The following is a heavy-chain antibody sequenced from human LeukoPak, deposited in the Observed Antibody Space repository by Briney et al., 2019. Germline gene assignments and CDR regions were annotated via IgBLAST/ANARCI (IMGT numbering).Heavy chain of an antibody. D-gene: IGHD3-16*02. CDR3: AKYVWGSYPTFEDY. CDR2: ISYSGST. J-gene: IGHJ4*02. CDR1: GGSINSGDYY. Sequence: SETLSLTCTVSGGSINSGDYYWSWIRQPPGKGLEWIGYISYSGSTNYNPSLKSRVTISVDTSKNQFSLKLSSVTAADTAVYYCAKYVWGSYPTFEDYWGQGTLVTVSS. V-gene: IGHV4-61*08.